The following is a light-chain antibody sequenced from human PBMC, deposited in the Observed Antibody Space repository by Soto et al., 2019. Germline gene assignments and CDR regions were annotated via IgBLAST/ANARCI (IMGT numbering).Light chain of an antibody. J-gene: IGLJ2*01. CDR3: SSYAGRNNYVV. CDR2: ADN. Sequence: QSVLTQPASVSGSPGQSITISCTGTSSDIGGYDLVSWYQQHPGKAPKLILYADNKRPSGVSDRFSGSKSGNTASLTISGLQAEDEADYYCSSYAGRNNYVVFGGGTKLTVL. CDR1: SSDIGGYDL. V-gene: IGLV2-23*01.